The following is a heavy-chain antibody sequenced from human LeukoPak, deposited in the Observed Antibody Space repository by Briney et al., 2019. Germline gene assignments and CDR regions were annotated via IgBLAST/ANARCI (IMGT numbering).Heavy chain of an antibody. CDR2: INPKSGGT. Sequence: GASVKVSCKASGYTFIGYYMHWVRQAPGQRLEWMGWINPKSGGTKYAQKFQGRVTMTRDTSTSTAYLEATRLKSDDTAVYYCARDPPGSGFGRAYFDYWGQGSLVTVSS. D-gene: IGHD3-22*01. CDR1: GYTFIGYY. CDR3: ARDPPGSGFGRAYFDY. J-gene: IGHJ4*02. V-gene: IGHV1-2*02.